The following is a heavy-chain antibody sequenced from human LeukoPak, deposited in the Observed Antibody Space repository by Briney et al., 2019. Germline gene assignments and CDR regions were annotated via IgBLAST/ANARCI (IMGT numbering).Heavy chain of an antibody. J-gene: IGHJ4*02. V-gene: IGHV3-74*01. Sequence: GGSLRLSCAASGFTFRNYWMHWVRQAPGKGLVWVSRVKGAGSFTDYADSVKGRFTISRDNAKNTLYLQMYSLRAEDTAAYYCVRDGDDYTFDYWGQGSLVTVSS. D-gene: IGHD5-24*01. CDR3: VRDGDDYTFDY. CDR2: VKGAGSFT. CDR1: GFTFRNYW.